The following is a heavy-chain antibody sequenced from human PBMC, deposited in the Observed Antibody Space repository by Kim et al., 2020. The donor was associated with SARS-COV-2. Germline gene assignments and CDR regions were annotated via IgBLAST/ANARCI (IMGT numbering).Heavy chain of an antibody. CDR3: ARSGAYYYFDY. CDR2: INPNTGGA. V-gene: IGHV1-46*01. D-gene: IGHD1-26*01. Sequence: ASVKVSCKASGYTFITYYIHWVRQAPGQGLEWMGIINPNTGGATYAQKFQGRVTMTRDTSTSTVYMELSSLRSEDTAVFYCARSGAYYYFDYWGQGPLVTVSS. J-gene: IGHJ4*02. CDR1: GYTFITYY.